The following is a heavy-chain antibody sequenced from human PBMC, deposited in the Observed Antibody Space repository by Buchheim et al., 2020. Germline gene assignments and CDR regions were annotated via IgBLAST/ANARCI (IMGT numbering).Heavy chain of an antibody. CDR1: GFTFSSYA. V-gene: IGHV3-23*04. J-gene: IGHJ4*02. CDR3: AKDAPAQYYDFWSGYYPHFDY. CDR2: ISGSGGST. D-gene: IGHD3-3*01. Sequence: VQLVESGGGVVQPGRSLRLSCAASGFTFSSYAMSWVRQAPGKGLEWVSAISGSGGSTYYADSVKGRFTISRDNSKNTLYLQMNSLRAEDTAVYYCAKDAPAQYYDFWSGYYPHFDYWGQGTL.